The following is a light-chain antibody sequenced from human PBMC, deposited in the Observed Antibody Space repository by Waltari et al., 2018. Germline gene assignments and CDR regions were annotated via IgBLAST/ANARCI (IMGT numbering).Light chain of an antibody. CDR2: EVS. Sequence: GTSSDVGGYNYVSWYQQHPGKAPKLMIYEVSRRPSGVPDRFSGSKSGNTASLTVSGLQAEDEADYYCSSYAGSNNLVVFGGGTKLTVL. CDR1: SSDVGGYNY. V-gene: IGLV2-8*01. CDR3: SSYAGSNNLVV. J-gene: IGLJ2*01.